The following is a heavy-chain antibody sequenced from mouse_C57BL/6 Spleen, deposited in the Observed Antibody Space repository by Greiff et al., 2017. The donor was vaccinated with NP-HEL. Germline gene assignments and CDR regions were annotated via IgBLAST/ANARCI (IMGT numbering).Heavy chain of an antibody. J-gene: IGHJ4*01. V-gene: IGHV1-50*01. CDR2: IDPSDSYT. D-gene: IGHD3-3*01. Sequence: QVQLQQPGAELVKPGASVKLSCKASGYTFTSYWMQWVKQRPGQGLEWIGEIDPSDSYTNYNQKFKGKATLTVDTSSSTAYMQLSSLTSEDSAVYYCARRDSRDYYAMDYWGQGTSVTVSS. CDR1: GYTFTSYW. CDR3: ARRDSRDYYAMDY.